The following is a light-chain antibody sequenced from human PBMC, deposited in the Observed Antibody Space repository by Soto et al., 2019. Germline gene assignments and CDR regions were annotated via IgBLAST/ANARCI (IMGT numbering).Light chain of an antibody. J-gene: IGLJ1*01. V-gene: IGLV2-8*01. CDR2: EVS. Sequence: QSVLTQPPSASGSPGQSVTISCTGTSSDIGVYNYVSWYQQHPGKAPKPMIYEVSKRPSGVPDRFSGSKSGNTASLTVSGLQAEDEADYYCSSYAGGNNLYVFGTGTKVTVL. CDR3: SSYAGGNNLYV. CDR1: SSDIGVYNY.